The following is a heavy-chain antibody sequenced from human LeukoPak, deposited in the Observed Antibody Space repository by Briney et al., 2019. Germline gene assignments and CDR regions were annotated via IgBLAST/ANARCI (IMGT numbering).Heavy chain of an antibody. CDR3: ARDSGVGGCLDY. J-gene: IGHJ4*02. V-gene: IGHV3-23*01. CDR1: GFFFSNNA. Sequence: GGSLRLSCAASGFFFSNNAMSWVRQAPGKGLEWVSSLDTTGASTFFADSVRGRFIVSRDNSKNTLYLQMSSLRVEDTAVYYCARDSGVGGCLDYWGQGTLVTVSS. D-gene: IGHD6-19*01. CDR2: LDTTGAST.